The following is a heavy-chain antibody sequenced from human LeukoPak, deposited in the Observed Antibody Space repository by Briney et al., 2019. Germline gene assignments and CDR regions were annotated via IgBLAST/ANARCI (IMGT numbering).Heavy chain of an antibody. J-gene: IGHJ3*02. D-gene: IGHD4-17*01. CDR2: ISASGGST. CDR3: AKDDPGDDYGDYEAFDI. V-gene: IGHV3-23*01. Sequence: GGSPRLSCAASGFTFSSSAMSWVRQVPGKGLEWVSGISASGGSTYYADSVRGRFTISRDNSKNTLYVQMNSLRDEDTAVYYCAKDDPGDDYGDYEAFDIWGQGTMVTVSS. CDR1: GFTFSSSA.